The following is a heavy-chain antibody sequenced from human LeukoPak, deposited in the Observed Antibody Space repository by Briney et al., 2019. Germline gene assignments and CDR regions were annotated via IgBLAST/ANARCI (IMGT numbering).Heavy chain of an antibody. J-gene: IGHJ5*02. D-gene: IGHD1-7*01. CDR1: GGSISSSRYY. CDR3: ARDGDWNYFNWFDP. CDR2: MYYSGST. Sequence: SETLSLTCTVSGGSISSSRYYWGWVRQPPGKGLEWIASMYYSGSTYYNPSLKSRVTISVDTSKNQSSLKLSSMTAADTAVYYCARDGDWNYFNWFDPWGQGTLVTVSS. V-gene: IGHV4-39*07.